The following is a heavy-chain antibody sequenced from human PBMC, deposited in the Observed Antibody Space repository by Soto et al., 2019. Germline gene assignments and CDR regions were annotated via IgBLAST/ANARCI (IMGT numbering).Heavy chain of an antibody. CDR3: ARGLHSLFDY. CDR2: IWYDGNNK. V-gene: IGHV3-33*01. J-gene: IGHJ4*02. D-gene: IGHD2-21*01. Sequence: PGGSLRLSCAASGFTFSSYGMHWVRRAPGKGLEWVAVIWYDGNNKYYADSVKGRFTISRDNSNNTLYVQMTSLRAEDTAVYYCARGLHSLFDYWGRGTLVTVSS. CDR1: GFTFSSYG.